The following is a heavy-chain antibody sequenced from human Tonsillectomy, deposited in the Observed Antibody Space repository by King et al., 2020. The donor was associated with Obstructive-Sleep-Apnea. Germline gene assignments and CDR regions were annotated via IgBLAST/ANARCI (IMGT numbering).Heavy chain of an antibody. V-gene: IGHV3-30*02. J-gene: IGHJ4*02. Sequence: VQLVESGGGVVHPGGSLRLSCVASGFSFSEYGMHWVRHAPGKGLEWVAFVRKDVTDKFYRDSVKGRFPLSRDIPANTLYLEMNSLRADESAVYYCVKDDPVLDYWGQGALVTVSS. CDR2: VRKDVTDK. CDR3: VKDDPVLDY. CDR1: GFSFSEYG.